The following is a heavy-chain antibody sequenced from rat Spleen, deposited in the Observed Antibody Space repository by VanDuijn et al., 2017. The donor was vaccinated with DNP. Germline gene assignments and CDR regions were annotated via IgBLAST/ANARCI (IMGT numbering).Heavy chain of an antibody. D-gene: IGHD1-7*01. J-gene: IGHJ2*01. CDR1: GFTFSDYN. V-gene: IGHV5-7*01. CDR3: ARHEDTRGGLFDY. CDR2: FSHSDGTT. Sequence: EVQLVETGGGLVQPGRSLKLSCVASGFTFSDYNMAWVRQTPQKGLEWVAIFSHSDGTTYYPDSVKGRFTISRDDAKSSLYLQMNSLKSEDTATYYCARHEDTRGGLFDYWGQGVMVTVSS.